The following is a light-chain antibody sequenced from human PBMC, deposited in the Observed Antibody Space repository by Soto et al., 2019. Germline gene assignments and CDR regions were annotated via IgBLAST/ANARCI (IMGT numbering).Light chain of an antibody. CDR2: GAS. V-gene: IGKV3-15*01. Sequence: EIVMTQSPATLSVSPGERATLSCRASQSISNNLAWYHQRPGQAPRLLIYGASTRATGIPARFSGSGSGTEFSLTISSLQSEDFAVYYCQQYNNWWTFGQGTRVEIK. J-gene: IGKJ1*01. CDR3: QQYNNWWT. CDR1: QSISNN.